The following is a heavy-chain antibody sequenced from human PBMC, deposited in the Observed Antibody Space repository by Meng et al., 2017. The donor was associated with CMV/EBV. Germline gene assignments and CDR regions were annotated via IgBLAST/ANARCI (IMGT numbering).Heavy chain of an antibody. V-gene: IGHV4-39*07. D-gene: IGHD3-22*01. CDR1: GGSISSSSYY. CDR3: ARYYYDSSGYFDY. CDR2: IYYSGST. J-gene: IGHJ4*02. Sequence: HLRLQESGPGRVKPSETLSLTCTVSGGSISSSSYYWGWIRQPPGKGLEWIGSIYYSGSTYYNPSLKSRVTISVDTSKNQFSLKLSSVTAADTAVYYCARYYYDSSGYFDYWGQGTLVTVSS.